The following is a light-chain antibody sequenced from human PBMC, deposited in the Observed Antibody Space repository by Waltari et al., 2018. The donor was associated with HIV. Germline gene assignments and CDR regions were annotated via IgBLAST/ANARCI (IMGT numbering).Light chain of an antibody. J-gene: IGKJ3*01. CDR1: QSVGSSY. CDR2: GAS. Sequence: EIVLTQSPATLSLSPGERATSPCRASQSVGSSYLAWYQQKPGHTPRLLIYGASSRATGIPDRFSGSGSGTDFTLTISRLEPEDFAVYYCQQYGSSPPLTFGPGTKVDIK. V-gene: IGKV3-20*01. CDR3: QQYGSSPPLT.